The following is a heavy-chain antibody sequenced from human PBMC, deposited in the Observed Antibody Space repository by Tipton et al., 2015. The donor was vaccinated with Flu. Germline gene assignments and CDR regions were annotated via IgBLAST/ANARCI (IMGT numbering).Heavy chain of an antibody. CDR3: ARGGSGYPPGGMDV. J-gene: IGHJ6*02. Sequence: LRLSCTVSGGSISSGGYYWSWIRQHPGKGLEWIGYIYYSGSTYYNPSLKSRVTISVDTSKNQFSLKLSSVTAADTAVYYRARGGSGYPPGGMDVWGQGTTVTVSS. CDR2: IYYSGST. CDR1: GGSISSGGYY. D-gene: IGHD3-3*01. V-gene: IGHV4-31*03.